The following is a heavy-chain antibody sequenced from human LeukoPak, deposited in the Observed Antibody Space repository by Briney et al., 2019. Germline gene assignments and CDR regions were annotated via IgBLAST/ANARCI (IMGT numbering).Heavy chain of an antibody. V-gene: IGHV4-34*01. CDR3: ARTLSRWDPFDY. J-gene: IGHJ4*02. Sequence: SETLSLTCAVYGGSFSGYYWSWIRQPPGKGLEWIGEINHSGSTNYNPSLKSRVTISVDTSKNQFSLKLSSVTAADTAVYYCARTLSRWDPFDYWGQGTLVTVSS. D-gene: IGHD1-26*01. CDR1: GGSFSGYY. CDR2: INHSGST.